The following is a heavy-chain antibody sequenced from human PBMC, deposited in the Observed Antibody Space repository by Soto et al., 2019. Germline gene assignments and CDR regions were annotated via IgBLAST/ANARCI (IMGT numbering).Heavy chain of an antibody. CDR2: IYATGDT. CDR1: GASLSRYY. V-gene: IGHV4-4*07. Sequence: QVVLQESGPGVVKPSDTLSLTCNVSGASLSRYYWSWIRQPPGKGLEWIGRIYATGDTDYNPSLKIRISMSVDMSKKKFSLTLRSVTAADTAIYYCVRDGTKNLRDRFEPWGRGILVTVSS. J-gene: IGHJ5*02. D-gene: IGHD1-26*01. CDR3: VRDGTKNLRDRFEP.